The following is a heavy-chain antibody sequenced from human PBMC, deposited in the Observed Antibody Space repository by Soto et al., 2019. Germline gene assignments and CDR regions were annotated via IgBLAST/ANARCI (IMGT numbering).Heavy chain of an antibody. CDR1: GGSISRGGYY. J-gene: IGHJ4*02. Sequence: QVQLQESGPGLVKPSQTLSLTCTVSGGSISRGGYYWSWIRQPPGKGLEWIGYIYYSGCTYYNPSLKRRVTISVDTSMNQFSLKLSSVTAADTAVYYCARHAYGDYLPLDYWGQGTLVTVSS. CDR3: ARHAYGDYLPLDY. CDR2: IYYSGCT. V-gene: IGHV4-30-4*01. D-gene: IGHD4-17*01.